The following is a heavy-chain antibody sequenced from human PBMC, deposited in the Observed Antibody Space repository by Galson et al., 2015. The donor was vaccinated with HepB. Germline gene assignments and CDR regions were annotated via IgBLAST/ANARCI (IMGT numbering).Heavy chain of an antibody. Sequence: QVQLQESGPGLVKPSETLSLTCTVSGDSVSSSRSFWSWIRQPPGKELEYIGYIYYSGSTNYNPSLKSRISISVDTSKNQFSLKLSSVTAADTAVYYCAREHSYSTSGTYNNWFDPWGRGTLVTVSS. J-gene: IGHJ5*02. D-gene: IGHD3-10*01. CDR3: AREHSYSTSGTYNNWFDP. CDR2: IYYSGST. CDR1: GDSVSSSRSF. V-gene: IGHV4-61*01.